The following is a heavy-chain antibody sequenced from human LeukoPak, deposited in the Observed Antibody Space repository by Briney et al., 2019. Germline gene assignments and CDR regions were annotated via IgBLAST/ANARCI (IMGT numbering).Heavy chain of an antibody. J-gene: IGHJ3*02. CDR3: VRGGQGDGYSADEAFDI. Sequence: SQTLSLTCAISGDSVSSNSTACNWIRQSPSRGLEWLGRTYYRSKWYSDYAVSVKSRITINPDTSKNQFSLQLNSMTPEDTAVYYCVRGGQGDGYSADEAFDIWGQGTMVTVSS. V-gene: IGHV6-1*01. CDR2: TYYRSKWYS. D-gene: IGHD5-24*01. CDR1: GDSVSSNSTA.